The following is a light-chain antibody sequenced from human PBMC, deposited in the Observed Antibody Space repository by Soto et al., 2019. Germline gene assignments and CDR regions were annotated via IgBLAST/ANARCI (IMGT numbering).Light chain of an antibody. V-gene: IGKV3-20*01. CDR3: QQHGSSPRT. Sequence: EIVLTQSPGTLSLSPGDRATLSCRASQSVSSSYLAWYEQKPGQAPRLLIYGASRRATGIPDRFSGSGSGTDFTLTISRLEPEDFAVYYCQQHGSSPRTFGQGTKVEIK. CDR1: QSVSSSY. CDR2: GAS. J-gene: IGKJ1*01.